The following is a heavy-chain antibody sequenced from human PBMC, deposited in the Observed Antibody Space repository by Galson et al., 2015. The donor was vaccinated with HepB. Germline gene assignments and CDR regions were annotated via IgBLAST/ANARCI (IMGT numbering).Heavy chain of an antibody. J-gene: IGHJ3*02. Sequence: SLRLSCAASGFTFSSYAMHWVRQAPGKGLEWVAVISYDGSNKYYADSVKGRFTISRDNSKNTLYLQMNSLRAEDTAVYHCARERIVGARSAFDIWGQGTMVTVSS. V-gene: IGHV3-30*04. CDR1: GFTFSSYA. CDR3: ARERIVGARSAFDI. CDR2: ISYDGSNK. D-gene: IGHD1-26*01.